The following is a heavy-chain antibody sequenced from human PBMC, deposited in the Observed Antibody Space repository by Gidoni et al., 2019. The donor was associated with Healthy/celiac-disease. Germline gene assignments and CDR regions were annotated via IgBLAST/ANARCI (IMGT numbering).Heavy chain of an antibody. CDR2: ISYDGSNK. J-gene: IGHJ6*02. D-gene: IGHD2-15*01. V-gene: IGHV3-30*18. CDR1: GVTFISYG. Sequence: HVQLVSSGGVVVQHWRSLTLSCAASGVTFISYGMHGVRQAPGKGLEWVAVISYDGSNKYYADSVKGRFTISRDNSKNTLYLQMNSLRAEDTAVYYCAKGGRGYGMDVWGQGTTVTVSS. CDR3: AKGGRGYGMDV.